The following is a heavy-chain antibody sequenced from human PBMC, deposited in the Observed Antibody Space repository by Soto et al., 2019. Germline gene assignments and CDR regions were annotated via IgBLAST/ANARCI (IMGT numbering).Heavy chain of an antibody. Sequence: ASVKVSCKASGYTFTSYGISWVRQAPGQGLEWMGWISAYNGNTNYAQKLQGRVTMTTDKSTSKAYMELRSLGSDDTAVYYCARDIHITGTTRAFDIWGQGTMVTVSS. V-gene: IGHV1-18*01. J-gene: IGHJ3*02. CDR1: GYTFTSYG. D-gene: IGHD1-7*01. CDR2: ISAYNGNT. CDR3: ARDIHITGTTRAFDI.